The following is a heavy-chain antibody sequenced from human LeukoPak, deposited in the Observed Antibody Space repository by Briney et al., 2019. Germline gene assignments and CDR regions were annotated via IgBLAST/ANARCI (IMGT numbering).Heavy chain of an antibody. J-gene: IGHJ4*02. CDR3: ARGPLASVAAAGTPLFDY. V-gene: IGHV3-13*01. D-gene: IGHD6-13*01. CDR1: GFTFSSYD. Sequence: GGSLRLSCAAPGFTFSSYDMHWVRQATGKGLEWVSAIGTAGDTYYPGSVKGRFTISRENAKNSLYLQMNSLRAGDTAVYYCARGPLASVAAAGTPLFDYWGQGTLVTVSS. CDR2: IGTAGDT.